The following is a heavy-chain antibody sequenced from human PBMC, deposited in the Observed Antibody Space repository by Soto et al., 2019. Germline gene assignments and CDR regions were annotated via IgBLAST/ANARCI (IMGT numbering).Heavy chain of an antibody. V-gene: IGHV6-1*01. D-gene: IGHD6-19*01. Sequence: QTLSLTCAISGDSVTSNRAAWNWIRQSPSRGLEWLGRTYYRSKWYNDYAVSVKSRITINPDTSKNQFSLQLNSVTPEDTAVYYCARAWGFSSGWYGSFSYWGQGTLVTVSS. CDR1: GDSVTSNRAA. CDR3: ARAWGFSSGWYGSFSY. CDR2: TYYRSKWYN. J-gene: IGHJ4*02.